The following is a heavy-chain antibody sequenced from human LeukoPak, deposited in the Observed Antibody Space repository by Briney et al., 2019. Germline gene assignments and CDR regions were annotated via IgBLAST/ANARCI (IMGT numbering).Heavy chain of an antibody. CDR2: VSAYNGNT. Sequence: ASVKVSCHASGSTFTTYNINWVRRAPEQGLEWMGWVSAYNGNTNYAQKLQGRVTMTTDTSTSTAYMELRSLRSDDTAVYYCARGVIAVAGRDFDYWGQGTLVTVSS. CDR3: ARGVIAVAGRDFDY. D-gene: IGHD6-19*01. V-gene: IGHV1-18*01. CDR1: GSTFTTYN. J-gene: IGHJ4*02.